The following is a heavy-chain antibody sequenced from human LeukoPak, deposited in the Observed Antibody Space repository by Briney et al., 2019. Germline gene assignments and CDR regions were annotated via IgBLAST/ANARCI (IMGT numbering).Heavy chain of an antibody. J-gene: IGHJ4*02. Sequence: YPGGSLRLSCAASGFTFDDYAMHWVRQAPWKGLEWVSGISWNSGSIGYADSVKGRFTISRDNAKNSLYLQMNSLRAEDTALYYCAKDLGYSSSWYYLDYWGQGTLVTVSS. CDR1: GFTFDDYA. CDR3: AKDLGYSSSWYYLDY. CDR2: ISWNSGSI. D-gene: IGHD6-13*01. V-gene: IGHV3-9*01.